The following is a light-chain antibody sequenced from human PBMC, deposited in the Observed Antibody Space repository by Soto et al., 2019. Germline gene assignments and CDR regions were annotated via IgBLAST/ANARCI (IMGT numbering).Light chain of an antibody. J-gene: IGKJ1*01. CDR3: QLYSGSPWT. CDR1: QSINNKY. V-gene: IGKV3-20*01. Sequence: EIVLTQSPGTLSLSPGERATLSCRASQSINNKYLAWYQQEPGQTPRLLIHGVSIRATGIPDRFSGSGSGTDFTLIISRLEPEDFAVYYCQLYSGSPWTFGQGTKGDIK. CDR2: GVS.